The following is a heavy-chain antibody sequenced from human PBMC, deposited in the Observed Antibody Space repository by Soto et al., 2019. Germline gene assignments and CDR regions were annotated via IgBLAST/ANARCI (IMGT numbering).Heavy chain of an antibody. J-gene: IGHJ5*02. V-gene: IGHV3-33*06. CDR2: IWYDGSNK. CDR3: AKDRGVTRYNWFDP. Sequence: QPGGSLRLSCAASGFTFSSYGMHWVRQAPGKGLEWVAVIWYDGSNKYYADSVKGRFTISRDNSKNTLYLQMNSLRAEDTAVYYCAKDRGVTRYNWFDPWGQGTLVTVSS. CDR1: GFTFSSYG. D-gene: IGHD2-21*02.